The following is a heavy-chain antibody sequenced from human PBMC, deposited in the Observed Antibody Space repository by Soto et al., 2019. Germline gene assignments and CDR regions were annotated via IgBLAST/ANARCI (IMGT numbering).Heavy chain of an antibody. V-gene: IGHV4-59*01. CDR3: ARTLPNRQLFDS. J-gene: IGHJ4*02. Sequence: SETLSLTCTVSSGSISTYYWSWIRQPPGKGLEWIGYVYYSGYTNYNPSLKSRVTISVDTSKNQFSLKLTSVTAADTAVYYCARTLPNRQLFDSWSQGTLVTVSS. CDR2: VYYSGYT. CDR1: SGSISTYY. D-gene: IGHD1-1*01.